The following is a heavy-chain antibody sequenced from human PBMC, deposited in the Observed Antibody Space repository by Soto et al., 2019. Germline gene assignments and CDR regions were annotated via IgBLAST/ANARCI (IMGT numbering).Heavy chain of an antibody. Sequence: QVQLVQSGAEVKKPGSSVKVSCKASGGTFSSYTISWVRQAPGQGLEWMGRIIPILGIANYAQKFQGRVTITADKSTSTAYMELRSLRSEDTAVYYCARRLSDVVVPAAMQLGWFDLWGRGTLVTVSS. CDR1: GGTFSSYT. J-gene: IGHJ2*01. CDR2: IIPILGIA. CDR3: ARRLSDVVVPAAMQLGWFDL. V-gene: IGHV1-69*02. D-gene: IGHD2-2*01.